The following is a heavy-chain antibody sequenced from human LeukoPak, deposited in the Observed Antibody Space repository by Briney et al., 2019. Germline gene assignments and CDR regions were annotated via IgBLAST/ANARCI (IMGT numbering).Heavy chain of an antibody. CDR1: GFTFSSYA. CDR2: ISYDGSNK. CDR3: AREPDVWFGELFGPRPYGMDV. Sequence: GGSLRLSCAASGFTFSSYAMHWVRQAPGKGLEWVAVISYDGSNKYYADSVKGRFTISRDNSKNTLYLQMNGLRAEDTAVYYCAREPDVWFGELFGPRPYGMDVWGQGTTVTVSS. J-gene: IGHJ6*02. V-gene: IGHV3-30-3*01. D-gene: IGHD3-10*01.